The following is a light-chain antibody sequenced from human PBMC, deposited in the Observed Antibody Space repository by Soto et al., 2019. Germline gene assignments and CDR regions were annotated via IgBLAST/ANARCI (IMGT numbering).Light chain of an antibody. CDR2: AAS. J-gene: IGKJ1*01. CDR3: QKYNSAPWT. CDR1: QGISNY. Sequence: DIEMTQSPSSLSASVGDRVTITCRASQGISNYLAWYRQKPGKVPKLLIYAASTLQSGVPSRFSDSGSGTDFTLTISSLQPEDVATYYCQKYNSAPWTFGQGTKVDIK. V-gene: IGKV1-27*01.